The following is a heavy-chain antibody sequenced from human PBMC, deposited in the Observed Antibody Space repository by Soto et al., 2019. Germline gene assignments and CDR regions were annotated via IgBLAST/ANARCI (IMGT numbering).Heavy chain of an antibody. V-gene: IGHV4-31*02. CDR2: IYYSGST. J-gene: IGHJ2*01. Sequence: HPGKGLEWIGYIYYSGSTSYNPSLKSRVTISVDTSKNQFSLKLSSVTAADTAVYYCARTFFYQAEDGIRDVRSVSAFLMNRSSDL. D-gene: IGHD3-10*02. CDR3: ARTFFYQAEDGIRDVRSVSAFLMNRSSDL.